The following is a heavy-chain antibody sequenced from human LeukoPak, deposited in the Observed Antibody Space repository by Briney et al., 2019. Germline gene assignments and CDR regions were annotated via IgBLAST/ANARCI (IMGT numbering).Heavy chain of an antibody. D-gene: IGHD2-2*01. CDR1: GGSISSYY. CDR2: VYASGST. CDR3: ARGWGDGTSPLMAV. J-gene: IGHJ6*02. Sequence: SETLSLTCNVSGGSISSYYWSWIRQPAGRGLEWVGHVYASGSTKYNPYLESRATMSVDTSKNQFSLRLSSVTAADTAVYYCARGWGDGTSPLMAVWGQGTTVTVSS. V-gene: IGHV4-4*07.